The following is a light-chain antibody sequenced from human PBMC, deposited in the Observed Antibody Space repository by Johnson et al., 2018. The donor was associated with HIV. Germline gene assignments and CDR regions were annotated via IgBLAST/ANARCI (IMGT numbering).Light chain of an antibody. V-gene: IGLV1-51*01. Sequence: QAVLTQPPSVSAAPGQKVTISCSGSSSNIGNNYVSWYQQLPGTAPKLLIYDNNKRPSGIPDRFSGSKSGTSATLGITGLQTGDEADYYCGTWDTSLSARYVFGPGTKVTVL. CDR3: GTWDTSLSARYV. CDR2: DNN. CDR1: SSNIGNNY. J-gene: IGLJ1*01.